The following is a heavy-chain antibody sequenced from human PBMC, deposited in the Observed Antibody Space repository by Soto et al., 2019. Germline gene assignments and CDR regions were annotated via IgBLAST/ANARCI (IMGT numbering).Heavy chain of an antibody. J-gene: IGHJ4*02. D-gene: IGHD4-17*01. Sequence: QVQLVESGGGVVQPGRSLRLSCAASGFSLSDFAMHWVRQAPGKGLEWVAVISYDGTKKYFADSGKGRFTISRDNSKNTLYLQMNNLRADDTAVYYCASPVGDYDPYFEYWGQGTLVTVSS. CDR2: ISYDGTKK. V-gene: IGHV3-30-3*01. CDR3: ASPVGDYDPYFEY. CDR1: GFSLSDFA.